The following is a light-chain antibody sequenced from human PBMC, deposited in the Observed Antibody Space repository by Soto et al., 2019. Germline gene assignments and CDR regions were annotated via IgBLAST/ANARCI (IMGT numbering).Light chain of an antibody. CDR3: QHYNSYSEA. V-gene: IGKV3-20*01. J-gene: IGKJ1*01. CDR1: QRVSDNY. CDR2: GAS. Sequence: EIVLTQSPGTLSLSPGEAATLSCRASQRVSDNYLAWYHQKPGQAPRLLIYGASRRAPGVPDRFSGSGSGTDFTLTITRLEAEDFATYYCQHYNSYSEAFGQGTKVELK.